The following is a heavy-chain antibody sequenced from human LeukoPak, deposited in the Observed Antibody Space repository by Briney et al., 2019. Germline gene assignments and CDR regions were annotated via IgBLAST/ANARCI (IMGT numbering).Heavy chain of an antibody. J-gene: IGHJ5*02. Sequence: ASVKVSCKASGYTFTGYYMHWVRQAPGQGLEWMGWINPNSGGTSYAQKFQGRVTMTRDTSISTAYMELSRLRSDDTAVYYCARRIAAAGINWFDPWGQGTLVTVSS. D-gene: IGHD6-13*01. CDR2: INPNSGGT. CDR1: GYTFTGYY. CDR3: ARRIAAAGINWFDP. V-gene: IGHV1-2*02.